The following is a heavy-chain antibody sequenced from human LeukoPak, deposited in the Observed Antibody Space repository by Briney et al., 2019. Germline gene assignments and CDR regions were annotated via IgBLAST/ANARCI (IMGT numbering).Heavy chain of an antibody. CDR3: ARDLIVVGVNWFDP. V-gene: IGHV4-4*07. CDR1: GGSISSYY. Sequence: PSETLSLTCTVSGGSISSYYWSWIRQPAGKGLEWIGRIYTSGSTNYNPSLKSRVTMSVDTSKNQFSLKLSSVTAADTAVYYCARDLIVVGVNWFDPRGQGTLVTVSS. CDR2: IYTSGST. J-gene: IGHJ5*02. D-gene: IGHD2-15*01.